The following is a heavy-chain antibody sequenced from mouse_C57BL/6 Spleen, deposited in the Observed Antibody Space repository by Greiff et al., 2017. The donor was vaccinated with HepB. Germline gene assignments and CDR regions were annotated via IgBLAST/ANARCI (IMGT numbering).Heavy chain of an antibody. J-gene: IGHJ4*01. V-gene: IGHV5-16*01. CDR1: GFTFSDYY. CDR3: ARHYDYLYYAMDY. CDR2: INYDGSST. D-gene: IGHD2-4*01. Sequence: EVKLVESEGGLVQPGSSMKLSCTASGFTFSDYYMAWVRQVPEKGLEWVANINYDGSSTYYLDSLKSRFIISRDNAKNILYLQMSSLKSEDTATYNCARHYDYLYYAMDYWGQGTSVTVSS.